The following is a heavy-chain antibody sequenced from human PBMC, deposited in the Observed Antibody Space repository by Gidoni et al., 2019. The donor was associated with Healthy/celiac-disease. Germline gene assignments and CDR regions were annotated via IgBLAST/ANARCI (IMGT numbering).Heavy chain of an antibody. Sequence: EVQLVASGGGLVKPGGSLRLSCAASGFPFSSYSMNWVRQAPGKGLEWVSSISSSSSYIYYADSVKGRFTISRDNAKNSLYLQMNSLRAEDTAVYYCARDLITIFGVAMDVWGQGTTVTVSS. CDR1: GFPFSSYS. J-gene: IGHJ6*02. CDR2: ISSSSSYI. D-gene: IGHD3-3*01. CDR3: ARDLITIFGVAMDV. V-gene: IGHV3-21*01.